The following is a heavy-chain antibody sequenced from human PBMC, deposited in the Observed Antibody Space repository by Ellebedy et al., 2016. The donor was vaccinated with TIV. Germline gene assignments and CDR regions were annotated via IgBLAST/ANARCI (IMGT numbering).Heavy chain of an antibody. CDR3: ARSRGVSY. CDR1: GFTFSNYW. J-gene: IGHJ4*02. D-gene: IGHD2-8*01. CDR2: IKQDGSEN. V-gene: IGHV3-7*03. Sequence: PGGSLRLSCAPSGFTFSNYWMTWVRQAPGKGPECVANIKQDGSENYYVDSVKGRFTISRDNAKNSLYLQMNSLRAEDTAVYFCARSRGVSYWGQGTLVTVSS.